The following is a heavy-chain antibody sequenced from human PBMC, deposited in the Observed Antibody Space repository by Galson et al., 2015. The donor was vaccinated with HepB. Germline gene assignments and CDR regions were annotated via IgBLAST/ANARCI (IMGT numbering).Heavy chain of an antibody. CDR1: GGSISSSSYY. CDR3: ARVGQWLVRGSWFDP. Sequence: SETLSLTCTVSGGSISSSSYYWGWIRQPPGKGLEWIGSIYYSGSTYYNPSLKSRVTISVDTSKNQFSLKLSSVTAADTAVYYCARVGQWLVRGSWFDPWGQGTLVTVSS. D-gene: IGHD6-19*01. CDR2: IYYSGST. J-gene: IGHJ5*02. V-gene: IGHV4-39*07.